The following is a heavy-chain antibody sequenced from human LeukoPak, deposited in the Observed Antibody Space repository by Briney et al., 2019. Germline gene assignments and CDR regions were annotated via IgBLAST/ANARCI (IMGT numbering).Heavy chain of an antibody. CDR3: ASGLGFCSGSDCTNLVKDYYCGMNV. J-gene: IGHJ6*02. CDR2: ITPIVDIA. CDR1: GGSFSNYA. V-gene: IGHV1-69*04. Sequence: ASVKVSCKASGGSFSNYAFSWVRQAPGQGLEWMGRITPIVDIATYIQKFQGRVTITANKFTSTAYMELSSLTSEDTAVYYCASGLGFCSGSDCTNLVKDYYCGMNVWGQGTTVTVSS. D-gene: IGHD2-15*01.